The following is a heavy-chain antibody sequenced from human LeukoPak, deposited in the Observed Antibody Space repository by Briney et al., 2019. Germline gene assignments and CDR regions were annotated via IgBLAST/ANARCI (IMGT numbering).Heavy chain of an antibody. CDR1: GGSISSYY. CDR2: IYYSGST. Sequence: PSETLSLTCTVSGGSISSYYWSWIRQPPGKGLEWIGYIYYSGSTNYNPSLKSRVTISVDTSKNQFSLKLSSVTAADTAVYYCARTPTYYGSGSSFEPLYYFDYWGQGTLVTVSS. D-gene: IGHD3-10*01. J-gene: IGHJ4*02. V-gene: IGHV4-59*12. CDR3: ARTPTYYGSGSSFEPLYYFDY.